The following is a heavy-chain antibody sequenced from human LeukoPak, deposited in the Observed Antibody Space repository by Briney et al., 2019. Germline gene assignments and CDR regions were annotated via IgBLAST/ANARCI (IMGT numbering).Heavy chain of an antibody. J-gene: IGHJ6*03. Sequence: SETLSLTCAVSDYSISSGYHWGWIRQPPEKGLEWIGSISRSGSTYYSPSLKGRVTMPVDSSKNEFSLNLSSVTAADTAVYYCARGYIGNSGRYYYYMDVWGKGTTVTVSS. V-gene: IGHV4-38-2*01. CDR1: DYSISSGYH. CDR3: ARGYIGNSGRYYYYMDV. CDR2: ISRSGST. D-gene: IGHD1-26*01.